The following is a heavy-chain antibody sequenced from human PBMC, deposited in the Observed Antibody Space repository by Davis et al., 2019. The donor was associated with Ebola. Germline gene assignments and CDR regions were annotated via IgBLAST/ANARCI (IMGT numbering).Heavy chain of an antibody. D-gene: IGHD3-9*01. J-gene: IGHJ5*02. Sequence: SETLSLTCAVSGGSISSSNWWSWVRQPPGMGLEWIGEIYPSGSTNYNPSLKSRVTMSVDTSKNQFSLKLSSVTAADTAVYYCARGSSYYDILTGFNNWFDPWGQGTLVTVSS. CDR2: IYPSGST. CDR3: ARGSSYYDILTGFNNWFDP. CDR1: GGSISSSNW. V-gene: IGHV4-4*02.